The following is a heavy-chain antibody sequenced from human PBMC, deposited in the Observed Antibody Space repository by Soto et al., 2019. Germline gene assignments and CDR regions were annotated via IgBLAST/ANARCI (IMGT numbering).Heavy chain of an antibody. CDR3: ARLEGLATISYYFDY. V-gene: IGHV4-39*01. J-gene: IGHJ4*02. CDR2: IYYRGNT. Sequence: PAETLSLTCSVSGDSINSDNYYWGWIRQPPGKGLEWIGSIYYRGNTYYNPSLKTRVTISLDKSKSQFSLMLNSVTAADSAVYFCARLEGLATISYYFDYWGQGTLVTVSS. CDR1: GDSINSDNYY. D-gene: IGHD3-9*01.